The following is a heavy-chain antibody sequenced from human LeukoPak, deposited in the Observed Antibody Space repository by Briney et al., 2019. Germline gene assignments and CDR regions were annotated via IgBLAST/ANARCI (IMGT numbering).Heavy chain of an antibody. J-gene: IGHJ4*02. CDR2: IYHSGST. CDR3: ASTNYYDSSGYYFWASQGDYYFDY. V-gene: IGHV4-38-2*02. CDR1: GYSVSSGYY. D-gene: IGHD3-22*01. Sequence: SETLSLTCTVSGYSVSSGYYWGWIRQSPGKGLEWIGSIYHSGSTYYSPSLRSRITISVDTSKNQFSLKLSSVTAADTAVYYCASTNYYDSSGYYFWASQGDYYFDYWGQGTLVTVSS.